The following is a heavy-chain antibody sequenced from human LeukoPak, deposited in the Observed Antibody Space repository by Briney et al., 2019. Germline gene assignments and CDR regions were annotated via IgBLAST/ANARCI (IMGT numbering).Heavy chain of an antibody. J-gene: IGHJ4*02. CDR1: GGSFSGYY. CDR3: ARRDGYNHIDY. Sequence: SETLSLTCAVYGGSFSGYYWSWIRQPPGKGLEWIGEINHSGSTNYNPSLKSRVTISVDTSKNQFSLKLSSVTAADTAVYYCARRDGYNHIDYWGQGTLVTVSS. V-gene: IGHV4-34*01. CDR2: INHSGST. D-gene: IGHD5-24*01.